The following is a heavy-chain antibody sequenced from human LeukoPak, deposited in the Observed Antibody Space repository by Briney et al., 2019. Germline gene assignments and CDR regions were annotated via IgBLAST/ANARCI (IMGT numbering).Heavy chain of an antibody. D-gene: IGHD3-16*02. V-gene: IGHV3-21*01. J-gene: IGHJ3*02. CDR1: GFTFSNYW. Sequence: PGGSLRLSCAVSGFTFSNYWMHWVRQAPGKGLEWVSSISSSSSYIYYADSVKGRFTISRDNAKNSLYLQMNSLRAEDTAVYYCARENSEVDDYVWGSYRPDAFDIWGQGTMVTVSS. CDR3: ARENSEVDDYVWGSYRPDAFDI. CDR2: ISSSSSYI.